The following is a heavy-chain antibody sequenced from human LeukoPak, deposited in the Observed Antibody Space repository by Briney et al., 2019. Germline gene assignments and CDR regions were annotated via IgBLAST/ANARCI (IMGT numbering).Heavy chain of an antibody. CDR2: IYHSGTT. CDR3: ARLKSGWLSKGYYYYYYMDV. V-gene: IGHV4-38-2*02. Sequence: SETLSLTCTVSGYSITSGYHWGWIRQPPGKGLEWIASIYHSGTTYYNPSLKSRVTISVDTSKNQFSLKLSSVTAADTAVYYCARLKSGWLSKGYYYYYYMDVWGKGTTVTVSS. CDR1: GYSITSGYH. D-gene: IGHD6-19*01. J-gene: IGHJ6*03.